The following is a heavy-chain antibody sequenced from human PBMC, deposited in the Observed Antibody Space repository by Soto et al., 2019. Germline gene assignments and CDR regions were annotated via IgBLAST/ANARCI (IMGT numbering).Heavy chain of an antibody. V-gene: IGHV1-2*04. J-gene: IGHJ5*02. CDR1: GYTFTAYY. CDR2: INPNSGAT. Sequence: QVQLVQSGADVTRPGASVKVSCRASGYTFTAYYIHWVRQAPGQGLEWMGWINPNSGATNYAQKFQGWVTLTRDTSITTADMELRTQISDDTPVYYCARARADVAPNWFDPWGQGSLVTVS. D-gene: IGHD5-12*01. CDR3: ARARADVAPNWFDP.